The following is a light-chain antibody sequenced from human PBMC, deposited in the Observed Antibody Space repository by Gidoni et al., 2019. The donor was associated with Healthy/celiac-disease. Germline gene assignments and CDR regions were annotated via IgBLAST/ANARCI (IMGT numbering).Light chain of an antibody. V-gene: IGKV3-15*01. J-gene: IGKJ2*01. Sequence: EIVMTQSPVTLSVSPGERATLSCRASQSVSSNLAWYPQRPGQAPRLLLYGASTRATGILARFNYSGYGKEFTLTISSLQSEDFAVYYCQQYNSWGRYTFGQGTKLEIK. CDR1: QSVSSN. CDR2: GAS. CDR3: QQYNSWGRYT.